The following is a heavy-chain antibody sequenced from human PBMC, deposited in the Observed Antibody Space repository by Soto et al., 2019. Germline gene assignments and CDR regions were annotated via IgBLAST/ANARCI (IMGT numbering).Heavy chain of an antibody. CDR2: ISYDGSNK. V-gene: IGHV3-30*18. D-gene: IGHD6-19*01. Sequence: GGSLRLSCAASGFTFSSYGMHWVRQAPGKGLEWVAVISYDGSNKYYADSVKGRFTISRDNSKNTLYLQMNSLRAEDTAVYYCAKEFDSSGWYNYYFDYWGQGTLVTVS. J-gene: IGHJ4*02. CDR1: GFTFSSYG. CDR3: AKEFDSSGWYNYYFDY.